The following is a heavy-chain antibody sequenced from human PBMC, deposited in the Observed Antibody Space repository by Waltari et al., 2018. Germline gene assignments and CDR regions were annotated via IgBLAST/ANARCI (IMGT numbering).Heavy chain of an antibody. V-gene: IGHV3-21*01. CDR2: ISSSSSYI. Sequence: EVQLVESGGGLVKPGGSLRLSCAASGFTFSSYSMNWVRQAPGKGLEWVSSISSSSSYIYYADSVKGRFTISRDNAKNSLYLQMNSLRAEDTAVYYCARDGLFLRIAAAGLGLGDYWGQGTLVTVSS. CDR1: GFTFSSYS. J-gene: IGHJ4*02. CDR3: ARDGLFLRIAAAGLGLGDY. D-gene: IGHD6-13*01.